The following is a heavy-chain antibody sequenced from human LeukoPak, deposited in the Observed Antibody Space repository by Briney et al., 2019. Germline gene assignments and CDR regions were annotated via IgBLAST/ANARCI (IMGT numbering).Heavy chain of an antibody. CDR1: GYTFTVYS. V-gene: IGHV1-2*02. Sequence: ASVKVSCTASGYTFTVYSMHRVRQAPGQGLEWMGWINPNSGGTNYAQKFQGRVTMTRDTSISTAYIELSRLRSDDTAAYYCARASAAAVRMDVWGQGTTVTVSS. J-gene: IGHJ6*02. D-gene: IGHD6-13*01. CDR2: INPNSGGT. CDR3: ARASAAAVRMDV.